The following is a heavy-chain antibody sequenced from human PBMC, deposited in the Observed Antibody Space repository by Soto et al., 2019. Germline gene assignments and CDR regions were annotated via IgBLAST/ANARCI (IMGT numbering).Heavy chain of an antibody. V-gene: IGHV4-59*01. D-gene: IGHD5-12*01. J-gene: IGHJ4*02. CDR1: GGSISGYY. CDR2: VYYSGST. CDR3: AKYRRTDAEGYRLDF. Sequence: QVQLQESGPGLVRPSETLSLTCTLSGGSISGYYWSWIRQPPGKGLEWIGYVYYSGSTKYNPSLESRVTRSVDISNNQFSLMLTSVTAADTAVYYCAKYRRTDAEGYRLDFWGQGTLVTVSS.